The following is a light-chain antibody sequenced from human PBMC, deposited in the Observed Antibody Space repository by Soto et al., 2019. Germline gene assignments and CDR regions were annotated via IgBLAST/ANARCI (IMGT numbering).Light chain of an antibody. CDR2: GAF. Sequence: EIVLTQSPATLSLSPGERSTLSCGSSPSVTNFLAWYQQKPGQAPRLLIYGAFNRATGIPARFSGSGSGTHFTLTISSLEPEDFAVYYCQQRNIWPPVTFGQGTRLEIK. J-gene: IGKJ5*01. CDR1: PSVTNF. CDR3: QQRNIWPPVT. V-gene: IGKV3-11*01.